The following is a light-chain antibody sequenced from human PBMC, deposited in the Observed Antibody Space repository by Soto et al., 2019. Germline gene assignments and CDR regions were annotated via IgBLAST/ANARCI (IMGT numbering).Light chain of an antibody. CDR3: QQYENLPT. V-gene: IGKV1-33*01. CDR2: DAS. CDR1: QNINNY. Sequence: DIQMTQSPSSLSASVGDRVTITCQASQNINNYLNWYQQKPGRAPKLLIYDASNLEAGVPSRFRGSGAGTDFTFTIRRLQPEDIATYYCQQYENLPTFGQGTRLEIK. J-gene: IGKJ5*01.